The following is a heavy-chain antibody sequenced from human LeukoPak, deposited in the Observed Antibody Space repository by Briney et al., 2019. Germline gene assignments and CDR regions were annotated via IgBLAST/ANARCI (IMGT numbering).Heavy chain of an antibody. J-gene: IGHJ4*02. CDR2: VSYDGSNK. V-gene: IGHV3-30*18. D-gene: IGHD3-3*01. CDR1: GFIFSNYG. CDR3: AKVDRYDFWSAPPNY. Sequence: GKSLRLSCAASGFIFSNYGMHWVRQAPGKGLEWVAVVSYDGSNKYYADSVKGRFTISRDNSKNTLYLQMNSLRAEDTAVYYCAKVDRYDFWSAPPNYWGQGTLVTVSS.